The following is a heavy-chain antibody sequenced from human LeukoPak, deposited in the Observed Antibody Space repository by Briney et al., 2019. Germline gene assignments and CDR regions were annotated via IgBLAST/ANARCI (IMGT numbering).Heavy chain of an antibody. D-gene: IGHD4-17*01. J-gene: IGHJ4*02. V-gene: IGHV3-30*04. CDR1: GFTFSDHA. CDR3: ARGSTGDYEVDY. Sequence: GRSLRLSCAASGFTFSDHAMHWVRQAPGKGLEWVAIISYNGVDKYYADSVKGRFTISRDNSKDTLYLQMNSLREEDTTAYYCARGSTGDYEVDYWGQGTLVTVSS. CDR2: ISYNGVDK.